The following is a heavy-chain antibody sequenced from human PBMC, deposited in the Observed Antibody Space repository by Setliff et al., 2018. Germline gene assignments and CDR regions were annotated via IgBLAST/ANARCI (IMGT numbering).Heavy chain of an antibody. CDR3: ARDDYDSGGYYYGSFDV. J-gene: IGHJ3*01. V-gene: IGHV1-18*01. CDR1: GYTFSDYG. Sequence: ASVKVSCKASGYTFSDYGISWVRQAPGQGLEWMGWISPHTGNTFYAPQFQGRVIMTTDTSTDTAYLELRSLRSDDTAVYYCARDDYDSGGYYYGSFDVWGQGTLVTVSS. D-gene: IGHD3-22*01. CDR2: ISPHTGNT.